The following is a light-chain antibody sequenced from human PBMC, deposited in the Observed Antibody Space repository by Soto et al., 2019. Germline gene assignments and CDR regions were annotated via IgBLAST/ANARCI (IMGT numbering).Light chain of an antibody. CDR3: QQYNNWPLT. J-gene: IGKJ4*01. Sequence: EIVMTQSPATLSVSPGERATLSCRASHSVSDNLAWYQQKPGQAPRLLIYGASTRATGIPARLSGSGSGTEFTLTISSLQSEDFAVYYCQQYNNWPLTFGGGTKVDIK. CDR2: GAS. CDR1: HSVSDN. V-gene: IGKV3D-15*01.